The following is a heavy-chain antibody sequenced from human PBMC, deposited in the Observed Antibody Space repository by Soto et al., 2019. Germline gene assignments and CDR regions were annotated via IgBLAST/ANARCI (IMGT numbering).Heavy chain of an antibody. V-gene: IGHV1-69*13. Sequence: GASVKVSCKACGCTFSSYAISWVRQAPGQGLEWMGGIIPIFGTANYAQKFQGRVTITADESTSTAYMELSSLRSEDTAVYYCASGNYYGSGSYYPTPDYWGQGTLVTVSS. CDR2: IIPIFGTA. CDR3: ASGNYYGSGSYYPTPDY. D-gene: IGHD3-10*01. CDR1: GCTFSSYA. J-gene: IGHJ4*02.